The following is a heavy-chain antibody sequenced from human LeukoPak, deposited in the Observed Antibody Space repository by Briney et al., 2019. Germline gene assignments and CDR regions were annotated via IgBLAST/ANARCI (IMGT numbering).Heavy chain of an antibody. D-gene: IGHD3-3*01. J-gene: IGHJ6*02. CDR3: ARSPPLEWLLFDYYYYGMDV. V-gene: IGHV4-4*07. CDR2: IYTSGST. Sequence: SETLSLTCTVSGGSISSYYWSWIRQPAGKGLEWIGRIYTSGSTNYNPSLKSRVTISVDTSKNQFSLKLSSVTAADTAVYYCARSPPLEWLLFDYYYYGMDVWGQGTTVTVSS. CDR1: GGSISSYY.